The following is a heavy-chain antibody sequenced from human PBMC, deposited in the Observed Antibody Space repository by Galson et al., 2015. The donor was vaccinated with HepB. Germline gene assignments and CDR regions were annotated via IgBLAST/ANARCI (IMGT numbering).Heavy chain of an antibody. CDR1: GFTFRASA. CDR2: IKSKASNYAT. V-gene: IGHV3-73*01. Sequence: SLRLSCAASGFTFRASAIHWVRPAFAKGPGWGGIIKSKASNYATSYVPSLKGRFTISRDDSKNMAYLHMKSLKTEDTAVYYCIRLGDLSGYSSRWGQGTLVTVSS. J-gene: IGHJ4*02. D-gene: IGHD6-13*01. CDR3: IRLGDLSGYSSR.